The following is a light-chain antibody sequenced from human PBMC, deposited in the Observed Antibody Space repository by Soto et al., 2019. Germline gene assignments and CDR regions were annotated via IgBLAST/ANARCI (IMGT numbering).Light chain of an antibody. Sequence: EILMTQSPATLSLSPGERATLSCRASQSVSSKLAWYQQRRGQAPRLLIYGASSRATGIPARFSGSGSGTEFTLTIISLQSQDFAVYYCQQYDSWPPLTFGAGTKVEIK. CDR1: QSVSSK. J-gene: IGKJ4*01. CDR2: GAS. V-gene: IGKV3-15*01. CDR3: QQYDSWPPLT.